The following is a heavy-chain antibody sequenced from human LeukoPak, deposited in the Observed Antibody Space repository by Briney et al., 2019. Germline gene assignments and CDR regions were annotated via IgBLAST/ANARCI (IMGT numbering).Heavy chain of an antibody. CDR2: IQHDGGAK. J-gene: IGHJ3*02. D-gene: IGHD3-10*01. CDR1: GFSIRGHN. V-gene: IGHV3-30*02. Sequence: PGGSLRLSCAASGFSIRGHNMHWVRQALGEGLEWVSFIQHDGGAKWYVDSVKGRFTISRDDSENTLYLQMNSLRLEDTAVYYCAKDTGSGRYAFDIWGQGTIVTVSS. CDR3: AKDTGSGRYAFDI.